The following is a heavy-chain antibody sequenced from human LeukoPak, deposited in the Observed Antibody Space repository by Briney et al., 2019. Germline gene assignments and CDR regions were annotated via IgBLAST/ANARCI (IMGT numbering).Heavy chain of an antibody. Sequence: SEALSLTCTVSGGSISSYYWSWIRQPPGKGLEWIGYIYYSGSTNYNPSLKSRVTISVDTSKNQFSLKLSSVTAADTAVYYCARVGGVTMVRNAFDIWGQGTMVTVSS. J-gene: IGHJ3*02. V-gene: IGHV4-59*01. D-gene: IGHD3-10*01. CDR1: GGSISSYY. CDR3: ARVGGVTMVRNAFDI. CDR2: IYYSGST.